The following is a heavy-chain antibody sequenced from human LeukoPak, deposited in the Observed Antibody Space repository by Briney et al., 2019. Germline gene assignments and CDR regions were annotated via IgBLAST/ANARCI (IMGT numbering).Heavy chain of an antibody. CDR3: ARQVVGATTDY. CDR2: IYYSGST. Sequence: PSVTLSLTCTVSGGSLSSSSYYWGWIRQPPGKGLEWIGSIYYSGSTYYNPSLKSRVTISVDTSKNQFSLKLSSVTAAGTAVYYCARQVVGATTDYWGQGTLVTVSS. CDR1: GGSLSSSSYY. D-gene: IGHD1-26*01. V-gene: IGHV4-39*01. J-gene: IGHJ4*02.